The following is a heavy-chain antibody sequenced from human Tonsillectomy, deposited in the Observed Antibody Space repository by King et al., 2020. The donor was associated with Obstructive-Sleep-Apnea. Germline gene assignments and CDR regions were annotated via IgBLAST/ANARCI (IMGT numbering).Heavy chain of an antibody. CDR2: INPNSGGT. Sequence: QLVQSGAEVKKPGASVKVSCKASGYTFTGYYMHWVRQAPGQGLEWMGWINPNSGGTDYGQKFQGRVTMTRDTSISTVYMELSRLRSDDTAGYYCARDPGVDRRYNWFDPWGQGTLVIVSS. J-gene: IGHJ5*02. CDR1: GYTFTGYY. V-gene: IGHV1-2*02. CDR3: ARDPGVDRRYNWFDP. D-gene: IGHD4-17*01.